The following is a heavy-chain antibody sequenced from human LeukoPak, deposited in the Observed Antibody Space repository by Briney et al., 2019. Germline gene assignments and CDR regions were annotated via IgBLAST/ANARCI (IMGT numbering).Heavy chain of an antibody. V-gene: IGHV3-30*03. Sequence: GGSLRLSCAASGFTFSSYAMSWVRQAPGKGLEWVAVISYDGSNKYYADSVKGRFTISRDNSKNTLYLQMNSLRAEDTAVYYCAAQKGLDYWGQGTLVTVSS. CDR2: ISYDGSNK. CDR1: GFTFSSYA. J-gene: IGHJ4*02. CDR3: AAQKGLDY.